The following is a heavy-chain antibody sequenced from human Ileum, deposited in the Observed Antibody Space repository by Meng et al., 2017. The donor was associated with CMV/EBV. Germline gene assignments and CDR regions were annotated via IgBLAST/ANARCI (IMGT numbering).Heavy chain of an antibody. D-gene: IGHD3-22*01. CDR3: AVGAMISDY. V-gene: IGHV3-23*04. J-gene: IGHJ4*02. CDR2: IVSGDGGT. CDR1: GLSIRDVG. Sequence: EVQLVESGGGLVQPGGSLGLSCELSGLSIRDVGMSWVRQAPGKGLEWVSVIVSGDGGTFYADSVKGRFTTSRDNSKNTLYLQMKTLGAEDTATYYCAVGAMISDYWGQGTLVTVSS.